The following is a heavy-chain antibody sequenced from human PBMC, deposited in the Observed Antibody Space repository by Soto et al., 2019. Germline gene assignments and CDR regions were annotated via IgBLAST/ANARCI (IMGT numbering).Heavy chain of an antibody. CDR2: IIPIFGTA. D-gene: IGHD6-13*01. Sequence: ASVKVSCKASGGTFSSYAISWVRQAPGQGPEWTGGIIPIFGTANYAQKFQGRVTITADESTSTAYMELSSLRSEDTAVYYCAREGIAAAGTYDYWGQGTLVTVSS. CDR3: AREGIAAAGTYDY. CDR1: GGTFSSYA. V-gene: IGHV1-69*13. J-gene: IGHJ4*02.